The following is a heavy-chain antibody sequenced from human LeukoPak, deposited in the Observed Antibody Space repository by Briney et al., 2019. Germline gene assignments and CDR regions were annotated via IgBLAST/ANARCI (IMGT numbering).Heavy chain of an antibody. V-gene: IGHV3-23*01. J-gene: IGHJ5*02. CDR2: ISTSGGST. CDR3: AKDGGYGDYVAWFDP. D-gene: IGHD4-17*01. Sequence: GGSLRLSCAASGFTFSSYWMSWVRQAPGKGLEWVSTISTSGGSTYYADSVKGRFTISRDNSKNTLYLQMNSLRAEDTAVYYCAKDGGYGDYVAWFDPWGQGTLVTVSS. CDR1: GFTFSSYW.